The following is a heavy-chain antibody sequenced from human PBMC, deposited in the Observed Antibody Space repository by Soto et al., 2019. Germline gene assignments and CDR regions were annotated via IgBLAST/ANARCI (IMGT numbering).Heavy chain of an antibody. CDR2: IYYSGST. Sequence: SETLSLTCTVSGGSISSYYWSWIRQPPGKGLEWIGYIYYSGSTNYNPSLKSRVTISVDTSKNQFSLKLSSVTAADTAVYYCARHGYYGSGSIYYFDYWGQGTLVTVSS. J-gene: IGHJ4*02. V-gene: IGHV4-59*08. CDR1: GGSISSYY. CDR3: ARHGYYGSGSIYYFDY. D-gene: IGHD3-10*01.